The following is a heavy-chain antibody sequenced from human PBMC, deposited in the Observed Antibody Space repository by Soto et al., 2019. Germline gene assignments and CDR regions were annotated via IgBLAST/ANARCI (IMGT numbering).Heavy chain of an antibody. CDR2: ISPNSGGT. CDR1: GYSFTGYY. CDR3: GKGRSGDVGVFY. Sequence: QVPLVQSGAEVKKSGASVKISCKASGYSFTGYYIHWVRQAPGQGLEWMGEISPNSGGTKYAQKFQGRVTMTRDTSITTVYMDLSNLSPDDTAVYYCGKGRSGDVGVFYWGQGTLVTVYS. D-gene: IGHD1-26*01. V-gene: IGHV1-2*02. J-gene: IGHJ4*02.